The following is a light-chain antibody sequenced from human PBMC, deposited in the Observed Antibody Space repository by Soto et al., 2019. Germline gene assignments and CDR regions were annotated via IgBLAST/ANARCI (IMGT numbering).Light chain of an antibody. CDR1: QSVSNSY. CDR2: GAS. V-gene: IGKV3-20*01. J-gene: IGKJ2*01. CDR3: QQYGTSPRT. Sequence: EIVLTQSPATLSLSPGERASISCRASQSVSNSYLAWYQQKPGQAPRLLIFGASNRATGIPDRFSGSGSGTDFTLTISRLEPEDFAVYYCQQYGTSPRTFGQGTKLEIK.